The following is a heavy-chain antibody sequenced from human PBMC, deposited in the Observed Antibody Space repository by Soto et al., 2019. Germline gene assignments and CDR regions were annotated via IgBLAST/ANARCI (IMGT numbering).Heavy chain of an antibody. CDR3: ARRGLTYYYDSSGYADAFDI. V-gene: IGHV5-51*01. CDR1: GYSFTSYW. Sequence: GESLKISCKGSGYSFTSYWIGWVRQMPGKGLEWMGIIYPGDSDTRYSPSFQGQVTISADKSISTAYLQVSSLKASDTAMYYCARRGLTYYYDSSGYADAFDIWGQGTMVTVSS. D-gene: IGHD3-22*01. J-gene: IGHJ3*02. CDR2: IYPGDSDT.